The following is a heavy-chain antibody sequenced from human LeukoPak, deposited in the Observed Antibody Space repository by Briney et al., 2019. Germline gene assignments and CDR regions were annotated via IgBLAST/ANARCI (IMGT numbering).Heavy chain of an antibody. V-gene: IGHV4-38-2*02. CDR2: IYHSGST. CDR1: GYSISSGYY. CDR3: ARIPSGYQLYYFDY. J-gene: IGHJ4*02. D-gene: IGHD3-22*01. Sequence: SETLSLTCTVSGYSISSGYYWGWIRQPPGQGLEWIGSIYHSGSTYYNPSLKSRVTISVDTSKNQFSLKLSSVTAADTAVYYCARIPSGYQLYYFDYWGQGTLVTVSS.